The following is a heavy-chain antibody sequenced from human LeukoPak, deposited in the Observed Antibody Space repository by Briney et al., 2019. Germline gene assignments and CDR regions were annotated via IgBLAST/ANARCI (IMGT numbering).Heavy chain of an antibody. V-gene: IGHV3-9*01. CDR2: ISWNSGSI. D-gene: IGHD3-10*01. CDR3: AKDRRAGSYDY. Sequence: GGSLRLSCAASGFTFDDYAMHWVRQGPGKGLEWVSGISWNSGSIGYADSVKGRFTISRDNSKNTLYLQMNSLRAEDTAVYYCAKDRRAGSYDYWGQGTLVTVSS. J-gene: IGHJ4*02. CDR1: GFTFDDYA.